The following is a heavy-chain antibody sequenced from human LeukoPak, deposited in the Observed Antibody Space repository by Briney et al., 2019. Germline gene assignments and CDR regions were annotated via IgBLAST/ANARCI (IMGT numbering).Heavy chain of an antibody. CDR2: ISAYNGYT. D-gene: IGHD2-2*01. J-gene: IGHJ4*02. V-gene: IGHV1-18*04. CDR1: GYTFTSYG. CDR3: AREGGAGYCSSTSCLDY. Sequence: ASVKVSCKASGYTFTSYGISWVRQAPGQGLEWMGWISAYNGYTSYAQNFQGRVTMTTDASTSTAYMELRSLRSDDTAVYYCAREGGAGYCSSTSCLDYWGQGTLVTVSS.